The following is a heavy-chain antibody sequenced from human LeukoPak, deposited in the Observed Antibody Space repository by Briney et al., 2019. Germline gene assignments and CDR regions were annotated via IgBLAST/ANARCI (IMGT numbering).Heavy chain of an antibody. J-gene: IGHJ4*02. Sequence: GGSLRLSCAASGFTFSNYWMSWVSRAPGKGLEWVANIKQDGSETYYVDSVRGRFTISRDNARNSLYLQMNSLRGEDTAIYYCARDFWGAYRVDFFDFWGQGALVTVSS. CDR2: IKQDGSET. D-gene: IGHD3-3*01. V-gene: IGHV3-7*01. CDR1: GFTFSNYW. CDR3: ARDFWGAYRVDFFDF.